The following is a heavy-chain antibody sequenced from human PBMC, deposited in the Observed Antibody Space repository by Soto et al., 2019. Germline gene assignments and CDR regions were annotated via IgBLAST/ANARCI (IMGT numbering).Heavy chain of an antibody. CDR2: IYYSGST. Sequence: SETLSLTCTVSGGSISSSSYYWGWIRQPPGKGLEWIGSIYYSGSTYYNPSLESRVTISVDTSKNQFSLKLSSVTAADTAVYYCASISSGGYIHGDYYYGMDVSGQGTTFTVSS. CDR3: ASISSGGYIHGDYYYGMDV. V-gene: IGHV4-39*01. J-gene: IGHJ6*02. D-gene: IGHD5-18*01. CDR1: GGSISSSSYY.